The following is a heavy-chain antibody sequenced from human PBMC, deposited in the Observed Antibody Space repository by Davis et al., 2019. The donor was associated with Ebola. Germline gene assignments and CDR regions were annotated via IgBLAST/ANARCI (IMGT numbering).Heavy chain of an antibody. V-gene: IGHV4-30-4*01. CDR1: GVSVSNDDYF. Sequence: SETLSLTCTVSGVSVSNDDYFWSWIRQPPGKGLEWIGSISYSGRTYYNSSLKSRLTVSLDTSKNQFSLRLQSVTAADTALYFCARVPQAGIDYWGQGTLVTVSS. CDR3: ARVPQAGIDY. D-gene: IGHD6-19*01. CDR2: ISYSGRT. J-gene: IGHJ4*02.